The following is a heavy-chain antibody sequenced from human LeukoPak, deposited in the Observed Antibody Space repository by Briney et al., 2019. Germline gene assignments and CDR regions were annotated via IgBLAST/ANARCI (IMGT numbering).Heavy chain of an antibody. D-gene: IGHD6-13*01. CDR3: ARIEGAAAGTDYFDY. J-gene: IGHJ4*02. V-gene: IGHV3-66*01. CDR1: GFTVSSNY. Sequence: PGGSLRLSCAASGFTVSSNYMSWVRQAPGKGLERVSVIYSGGSTYYADSVKGRFTISRDNSKNTLYLQMNSLRAEDTAVYYCARIEGAAAGTDYFDYWGQGTLVTVSS. CDR2: IYSGGST.